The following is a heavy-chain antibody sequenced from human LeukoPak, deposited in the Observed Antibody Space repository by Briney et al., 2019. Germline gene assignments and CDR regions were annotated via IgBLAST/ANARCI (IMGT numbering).Heavy chain of an antibody. J-gene: IGHJ4*02. CDR2: ISGSGGST. Sequence: GGSLRLSCAASGFTFSSYAMSWVRQAPGKGLEWVSAISGSGGSTYYADSVKGRFTISRDNSKNTLYLQMNSPRAEVTAVYYCAKLGIVLMVPSDYWGQGTLVTVSS. D-gene: IGHD2-8*01. V-gene: IGHV3-23*01. CDR3: AKLGIVLMVPSDY. CDR1: GFTFSSYA.